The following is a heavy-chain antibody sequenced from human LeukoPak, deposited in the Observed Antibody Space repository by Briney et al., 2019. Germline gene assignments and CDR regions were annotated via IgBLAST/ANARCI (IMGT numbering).Heavy chain of an antibody. J-gene: IGHJ5*02. V-gene: IGHV3-30*02. CDR1: GFTFSSYG. CDR2: IRYDGSNK. Sequence: GGSLRLSCAASGFTFSSYGTHWVRQSPGKGLEWVAFIRYDGSNKYYADSVKGRFTISRDNSKNTLYLQMNSLRAEDTAVYYCAKDSPLQDDPWGQGTLVTVSS. CDR3: AKDSPLQDDP.